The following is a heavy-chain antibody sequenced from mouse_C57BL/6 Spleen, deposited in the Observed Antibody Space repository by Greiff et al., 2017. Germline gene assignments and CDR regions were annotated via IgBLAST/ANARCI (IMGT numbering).Heavy chain of an antibody. V-gene: IGHV1-15*01. J-gene: IGHJ2*01. CDR1: GYTFTDYE. Sequence: VQLQQSGAELVRPGASVTLSCKASGYTFTDYEMHWVKQTPVHGLEWIGAIDPDTGGTAYNQKFKGKAILTADKSSSTAYMELRSLTSEDSAVYYCTREGYRYFDYWGQGTTLTVSS. CDR3: TREGYRYFDY. D-gene: IGHD2-2*01. CDR2: IDPDTGGT.